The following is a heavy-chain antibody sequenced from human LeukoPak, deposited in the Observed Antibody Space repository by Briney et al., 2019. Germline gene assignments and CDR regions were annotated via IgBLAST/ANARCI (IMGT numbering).Heavy chain of an antibody. D-gene: IGHD1-26*01. CDR2: INPDSGDT. CDR3: ARESLPRSGSYPFYYYYYMDV. CDR1: GYTFTGYY. V-gene: IGHV1-2*02. J-gene: IGHJ6*03. Sequence: ASVKVSCKASGYTFTGYYIHWVRQAPGQGLEWMGWINPDSGDTSYAQKFQGRVTMTRGTSISTAYMELSRLRSDDTAVYYCARESLPRSGSYPFYYYYYMDVWGKGTTVTVSS.